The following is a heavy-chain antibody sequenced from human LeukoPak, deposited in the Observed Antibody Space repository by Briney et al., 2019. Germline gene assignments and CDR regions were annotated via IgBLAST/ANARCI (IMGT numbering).Heavy chain of an antibody. V-gene: IGHV3-53*01. CDR2: IYSGGST. D-gene: IGHD6-13*01. J-gene: IGHJ5*02. CDR3: ARDLIAAAGTGWFDP. Sequence: QPGGSLRLSCAASGFTVSSNYMSWVRQAPGKGLEWVSVIYSGGSTYYADSVKGRFTISRDNAKNSLYLQMNSLRAEDTAVYYCARDLIAAAGTGWFDPWGQGTLVTVSS. CDR1: GFTVSSNY.